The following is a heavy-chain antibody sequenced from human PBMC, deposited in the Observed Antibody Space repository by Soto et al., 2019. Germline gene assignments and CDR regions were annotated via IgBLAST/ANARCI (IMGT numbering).Heavy chain of an antibody. CDR3: ARGRFSGYYYYYYMDV. Sequence: PSETLSLTCTVSGASISSGGYYWSWIRQHPGKGLEWIGYVYYSGSTYYNPSLKSRVTMSVDTSKNQFSLKLSSVTAADTAVYYCARGRFSGYYYYYYMDVWGKGTTVT. D-gene: IGHD3-3*01. V-gene: IGHV4-31*02. CDR2: VYYSGST. CDR1: GASISSGGYY. J-gene: IGHJ6*03.